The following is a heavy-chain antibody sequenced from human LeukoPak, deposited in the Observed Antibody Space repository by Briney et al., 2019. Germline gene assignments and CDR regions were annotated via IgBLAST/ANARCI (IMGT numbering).Heavy chain of an antibody. CDR2: IIPSLGIT. D-gene: IGHD2-2*01. Sequence: SVKDSCKASGGTFSRYAISWVRQAPGQGLEWMGRIIPSLGITNYAEKFQDRITITADISTSTAYMALSRLRSDDTALYYCARDPDIPIVPSTLDTWGPGTLVTVSS. CDR3: ARDPDIPIVPSTLDT. V-gene: IGHV1-69*04. J-gene: IGHJ5*02. CDR1: GGTFSRYA.